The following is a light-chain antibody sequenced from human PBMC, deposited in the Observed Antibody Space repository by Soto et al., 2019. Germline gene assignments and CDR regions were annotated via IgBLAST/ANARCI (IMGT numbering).Light chain of an antibody. V-gene: IGKV4-1*01. CDR3: QQYYSLPLT. Sequence: DIVMSQSPDSLAASLGERATINCKSSQSVLYDSNNKNYLAWYRQKPGQPPELLIYWASMRESGVPDRFSGSGSGTDFTLTITSLQAEDVAVYYCQQYYSLPLTFGGGTKVEI. J-gene: IGKJ4*01. CDR1: QSVLYDSNNKNY. CDR2: WAS.